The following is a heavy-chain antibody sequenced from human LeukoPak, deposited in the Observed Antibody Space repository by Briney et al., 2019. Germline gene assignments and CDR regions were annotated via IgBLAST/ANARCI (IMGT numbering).Heavy chain of an antibody. J-gene: IGHJ4*02. CDR2: IYHRGST. CDR1: GGSISSYY. V-gene: IGHV4-59*08. CDR3: ARLDSGYGKYYFDY. Sequence: SETLSLTCTVSGGSISSYYWSWIRQPPGKGLEWIGYIYHRGSTNYNSSLKSRVSISVDTSKNQFYLKLTSVTAADTAVYYCARLDSGYGKYYFDYWGQGTLVTVSS. D-gene: IGHD5-12*01.